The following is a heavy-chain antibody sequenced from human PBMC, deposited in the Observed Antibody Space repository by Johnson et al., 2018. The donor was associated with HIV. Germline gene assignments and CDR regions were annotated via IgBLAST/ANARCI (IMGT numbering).Heavy chain of an antibody. CDR1: GFTFSDHY. J-gene: IGHJ3*02. CDR2: TRNKANSYTT. D-gene: IGHD1-7*01. CDR3: VRVELGAFNI. V-gene: IGHV3-72*01. Sequence: VQLVESGGGLVQPVGSPRLSCAASGFTFSDHYMDWVRQAPGKGLEWVGRTRNKANSYTTEYAASVKGRFTISRDDSKNSLYLQMNSLKTEDTAVYYCVRVELGAFNIWGQGTMVTVSS.